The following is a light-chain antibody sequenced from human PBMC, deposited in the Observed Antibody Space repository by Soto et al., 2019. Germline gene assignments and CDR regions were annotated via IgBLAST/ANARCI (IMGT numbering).Light chain of an antibody. J-gene: IGKJ1*01. CDR2: GAS. CDR1: QSVNIH. CDR3: QQYNKWPRT. V-gene: IGKV3D-15*01. Sequence: EIVMTPSPATLSVSPGERATLSCRASQSVNIHLAWYQQKPGQAPRLLIYGASARATGIPAKFSGSGSGTEFTLTISSLQSEDFAVYYCQQYNKWPRTFGQGTKVDI.